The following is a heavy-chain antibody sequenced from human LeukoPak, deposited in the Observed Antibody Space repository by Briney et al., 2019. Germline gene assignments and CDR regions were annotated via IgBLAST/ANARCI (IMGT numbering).Heavy chain of an antibody. V-gene: IGHV4-59*08. CDR1: GGSISSYY. CDR2: IYYSGST. Sequence: SETLSLTCTVSGGSISSYYWSWIRQPPGKGLEWIGYIYYSGSTNYNPSLKSRVTISVDTSKNQFSLKLSSVTAADTAVYYCARLMPADGYKDAFDIWGQGTMVTVSS. J-gene: IGHJ3*02. D-gene: IGHD5-12*01. CDR3: ARLMPADGYKDAFDI.